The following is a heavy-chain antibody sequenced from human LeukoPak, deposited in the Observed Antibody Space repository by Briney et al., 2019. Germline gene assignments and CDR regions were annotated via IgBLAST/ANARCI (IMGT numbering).Heavy chain of an antibody. CDR2: SYTSGSS. V-gene: IGHV4-61*02. Sequence: PSDTLSLTCTVSGGSISSGSYCWSWIRQPAGKGLEWIGRSYTSGSSNYNPSLKSRVTISVDTSKNQFSLKLSSVTAADTAVYYCAKSRHVVVVPAAMGYYYYMDVWGKGTTVTVSS. D-gene: IGHD2-2*01. CDR3: AKSRHVVVVPAAMGYYYYMDV. CDR1: GGSISSGSYC. J-gene: IGHJ6*03.